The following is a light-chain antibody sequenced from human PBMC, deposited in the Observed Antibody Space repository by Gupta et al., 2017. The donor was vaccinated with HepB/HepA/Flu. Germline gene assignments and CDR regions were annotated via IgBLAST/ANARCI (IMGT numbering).Light chain of an antibody. CDR1: WSNIGDNT. Sequence: QSVVTQPPSVAAAPRQRVTISCSGSWSNIGDNTVNWYQQLPGKAPKLLIYYDDLLPPGGSARFSGSKSGTSASLTISGLQSEDEADYYCAAWNDSLNGLVFGGGTKLTVL. J-gene: IGLJ3*02. CDR3: AAWNDSLNGLV. V-gene: IGLV1-36*01. CDR2: YDD.